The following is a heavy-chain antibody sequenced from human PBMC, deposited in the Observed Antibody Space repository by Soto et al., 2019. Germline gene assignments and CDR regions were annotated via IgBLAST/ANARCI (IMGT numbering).Heavy chain of an antibody. CDR3: ASVRGGYYYAMDV. Sequence: SETLSLTCTVSGGSMSRGDYYWSWIRQPPGKGLEWIGFIYHTGSTYYSPSLKNRVAISVDTSKNQFSLKLSSVTAADTAVYYWASVRGGYYYAMDVWGQGTTVTVSS. D-gene: IGHD3-10*02. J-gene: IGHJ6*02. CDR1: GGSMSRGDYY. V-gene: IGHV4-30-4*01. CDR2: IYHTGST.